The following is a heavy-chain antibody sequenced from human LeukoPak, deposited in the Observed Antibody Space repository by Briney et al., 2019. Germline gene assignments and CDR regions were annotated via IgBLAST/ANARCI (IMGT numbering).Heavy chain of an antibody. CDR2: IWYDGSNK. V-gene: IGHV3-33*06. CDR3: AKGSTGGKVDWFDP. Sequence: GRSLRLSCAASGFTFSSYGMHWVRQAPGKGLEWVAVIWYDGSNKYYADSVKGRFTISRDNSKNTLYLQMNSLRVEDTAMYYCAKGSTGGKVDWFDPWGPGTLVTVSS. D-gene: IGHD4-23*01. J-gene: IGHJ5*02. CDR1: GFTFSSYG.